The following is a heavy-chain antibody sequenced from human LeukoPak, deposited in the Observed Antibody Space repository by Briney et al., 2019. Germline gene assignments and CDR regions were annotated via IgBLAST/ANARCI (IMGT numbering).Heavy chain of an antibody. V-gene: IGHV4-30-4*08. CDR3: AAHGGSDFWSGYYTGGDAFDI. D-gene: IGHD3-3*01. J-gene: IGHJ3*02. Sequence: SETLSLTCTVCGGSISSGDYYWSWIRQPPGKGLEWIGYIYYSGSTYYNPSLKSRVTISVDTSKNQFSLKLSSVTAADTAVYYCAAHGGSDFWSGYYTGGDAFDIWGQGTMVTVSS. CDR1: GGSISSGDYY. CDR2: IYYSGST.